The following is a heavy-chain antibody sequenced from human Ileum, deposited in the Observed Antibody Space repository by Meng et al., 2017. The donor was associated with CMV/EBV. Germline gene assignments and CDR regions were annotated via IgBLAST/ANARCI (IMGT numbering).Heavy chain of an antibody. D-gene: IGHD4-17*01. CDR3: TKGMHRQTRLGWLTKQEGRGTCIDF. V-gene: IGHV3-30*02. CDR1: GFTFSSYG. J-gene: IGHJ6*02. CDR2: IRYDGSNK. Sequence: GGSLRLSCAASGFTFSSYGMHWVRQAPGKGLEWVALIRYDGSNKYYADSVRGRFTISRDNSKNTLYLQMNSLRAEDTAVYYCTKGMHRQTRLGWLTKQEGRGTCIDFWGQGTTVTVSS.